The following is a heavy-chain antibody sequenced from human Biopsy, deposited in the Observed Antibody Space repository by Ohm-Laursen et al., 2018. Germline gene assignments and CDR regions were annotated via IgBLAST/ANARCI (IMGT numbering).Heavy chain of an antibody. D-gene: IGHD5-24*01. Sequence: ASVKVSCKASGYNFTSYGISWVRQAPGQGLEWMGWINTYNGNTNYAQNLQGRVTMTTDTSTSTAYMELRSLRSDDTAVYYCARERGGYKRTDYWGQGTLVTVSS. J-gene: IGHJ4*02. CDR3: ARERGGYKRTDY. V-gene: IGHV1-18*01. CDR1: GYNFTSYG. CDR2: INTYNGNT.